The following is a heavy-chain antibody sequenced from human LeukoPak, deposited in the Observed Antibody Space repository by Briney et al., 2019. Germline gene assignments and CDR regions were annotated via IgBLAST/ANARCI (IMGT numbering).Heavy chain of an antibody. D-gene: IGHD6-13*01. Sequence: GGSLRLSCAASGFTFSSYAMSWVRQAPGKGLEWVSAISGSGGSTYYADSVKGRFTISRDNSKNTLYLQMNSLRAEDTAVYYCAKDGSSLSSSWYRFYYWGQGTLVTVSS. J-gene: IGHJ4*02. V-gene: IGHV3-23*01. CDR2: ISGSGGST. CDR1: GFTFSSYA. CDR3: AKDGSSLSSSWYRFYY.